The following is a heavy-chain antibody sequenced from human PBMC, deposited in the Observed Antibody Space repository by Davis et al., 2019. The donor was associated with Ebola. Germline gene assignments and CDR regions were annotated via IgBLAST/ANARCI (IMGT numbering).Heavy chain of an antibody. V-gene: IGHV4-34*01. J-gene: IGHJ5*02. Sequence: MPSETLSLTCAVYGGSFSGYYWSWIRQPPGKGLEWIGEIYHSGSTNFNPSLKSRVTISVDKSKNQFSLKLSSVTAADTAVYYCARGFLGISWFDPWGQGTLVTVSS. CDR3: ARGFLGISWFDP. CDR1: GGSFSGYY. CDR2: IYHSGST. D-gene: IGHD6-13*01.